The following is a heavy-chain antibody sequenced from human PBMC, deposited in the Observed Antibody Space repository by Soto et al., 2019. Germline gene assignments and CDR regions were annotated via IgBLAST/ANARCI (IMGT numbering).Heavy chain of an antibody. Sequence: QVRLVQSGPDVRKAGASVKVSCKAPGYTFTSDGISWVRQAPGQGVEWMGWISTYNGNTKLAQKLQGRVTMTTDTSKSTVYVELRRLTSDDTAVYYCAVWAGQVGGYGGPFGYWGQGTLLTVSS. J-gene: IGHJ4*02. CDR2: ISTYNGNT. CDR1: GYTFTSDG. CDR3: AVWAGQVGGYGGPFGY. D-gene: IGHD5-12*01. V-gene: IGHV1-18*04.